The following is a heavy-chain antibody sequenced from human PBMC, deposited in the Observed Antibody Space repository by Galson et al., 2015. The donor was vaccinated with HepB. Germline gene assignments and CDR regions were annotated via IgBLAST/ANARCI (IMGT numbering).Heavy chain of an antibody. Sequence: SLRLSCAASGFTFSGSAMHWVRRAPGKGLEYVSAISSNGGSTYYADSVKGRFTISRDNSKNTLYLQMSSLRAEDTAVYYCVKVRGRGLHRWYFDYWGQGTLVTVSS. J-gene: IGHJ4*02. D-gene: IGHD3-16*01. CDR2: ISSNGGST. V-gene: IGHV3-64D*06. CDR3: VKVRGRGLHRWYFDY. CDR1: GFTFSGSA.